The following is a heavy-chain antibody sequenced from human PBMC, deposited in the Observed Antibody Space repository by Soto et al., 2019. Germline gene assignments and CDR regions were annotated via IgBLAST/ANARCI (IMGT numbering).Heavy chain of an antibody. D-gene: IGHD3-22*01. CDR2: IKQDGGEE. J-gene: IGHJ3*01. V-gene: IGHV3-7*01. Sequence: GGSLRLSCEASGFTFSDYSMSWVRQSPGKGLEGVANIKQDGGEEDYVDSVKGRLTISRDNAKNSLYLQMNSLRAEDTAVYYCARVYYESRGPTNSRAFDFSGQGSVVTVS. CDR1: GFTFSDYS. CDR3: ARVYYESRGPTNSRAFDF.